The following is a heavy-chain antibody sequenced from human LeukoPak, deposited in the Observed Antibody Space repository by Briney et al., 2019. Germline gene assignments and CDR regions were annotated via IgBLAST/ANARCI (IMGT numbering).Heavy chain of an antibody. CDR3: ARLDGNWNYFDY. CDR2: IHYSGST. D-gene: IGHD1-20*01. J-gene: IGHJ4*02. Sequence: PSETLSLTCTVSGGSISRYYWSWIRQPPGKGLEWIVYIHYSGSTNYNPSLKSRVTISMDTSKNQFTLKLTSVTAADTAVYYCARLDGNWNYFDYWGLGTLVTVSS. CDR1: GGSISRYY. V-gene: IGHV4-59*08.